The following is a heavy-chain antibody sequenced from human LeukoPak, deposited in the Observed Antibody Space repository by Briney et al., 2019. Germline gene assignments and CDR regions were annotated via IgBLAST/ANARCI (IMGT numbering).Heavy chain of an antibody. CDR1: GFPFPTYA. D-gene: IGHD5-18*01. CDR3: SRLRGYSYGYADY. CDR2: VRVSDGAR. V-gene: IGHV3-23*01. Sequence: GGSLRLSCVASGFPFPTYAMMWVRQAPGKGLEWVSSVRVSDGARFYADSVKGRFTTSRDNAKNTLSLQMNSLRAEDTAVYYCSRLRGYSYGYADYWGQGTLVTVSS. J-gene: IGHJ4*02.